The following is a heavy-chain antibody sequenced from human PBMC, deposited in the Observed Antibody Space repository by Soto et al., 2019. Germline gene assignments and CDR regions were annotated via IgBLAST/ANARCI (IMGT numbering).Heavy chain of an antibody. J-gene: IGHJ4*02. CDR1: GFTFSSYW. CDR2: IISDGSDT. D-gene: IGHD3-22*01. Sequence: GGSLGLSCAASGFTFSSYWMHWVRQAPGKGLVWVSRIISDGSDTSYAGSVKGRFTISRDNAKNTLFLQMNSLRADDSAVYYCARDPTFFYDSSGYYDYWGQGTLVTVSS. CDR3: ARDPTFFYDSSGYYDY. V-gene: IGHV3-74*01.